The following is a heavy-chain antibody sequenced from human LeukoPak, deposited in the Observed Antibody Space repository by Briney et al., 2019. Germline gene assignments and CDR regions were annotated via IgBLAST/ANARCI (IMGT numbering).Heavy chain of an antibody. D-gene: IGHD3-10*01. CDR2: INSDGSST. J-gene: IGHJ4*02. CDR1: GFTFSSYW. Sequence: GGSLRLSCAASGFTFSSYWMHWVRQAPGKGLVWVPRINSDGSSTSYADSVKGRFTISRDNAKNSLYLQMNSLRAEDTAVYYCASYGSGSYYMEGVDARFDYWGQGTLVTVSS. CDR3: ASYGSGSYYMEGVDARFDY. V-gene: IGHV3-74*01.